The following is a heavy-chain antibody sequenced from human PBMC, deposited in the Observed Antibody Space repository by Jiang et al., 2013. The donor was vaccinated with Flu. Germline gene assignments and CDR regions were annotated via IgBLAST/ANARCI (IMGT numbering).Heavy chain of an antibody. V-gene: IGHV3-33*01. CDR3: ARVITRLVDQVTTLGVETPVDFSAGY. J-gene: IGHJ4*02. CDR1: GFSFNDYA. CDR2: IWYDGSKK. Sequence: VQLVESGGGVVRPGKSLRLSCAASGFSFNDYAMHWVRQAPGKGLEWVAVIWYDGSKKFYAESLQGRFTISRENSKDTLYLQMTSLRVEDTAVYYCARVITRLVDQVTTLGVETPVDFSAGYWGQGTLVTVSP. D-gene: IGHD3-3*01.